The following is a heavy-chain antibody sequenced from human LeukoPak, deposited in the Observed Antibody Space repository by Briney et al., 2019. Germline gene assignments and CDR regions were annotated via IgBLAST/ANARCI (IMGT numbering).Heavy chain of an antibody. J-gene: IGHJ4*02. V-gene: IGHV3-53*01. CDR3: ASNLGIDSSVSY. D-gene: IGHD3-22*01. CDR1: GFTVSSNY. CDR2: IYSGGST. Sequence: PGGSPRLSCAASGFTVSSNYMSWVRQAPGKGLEWVSVIYSGGSTYYADSVKGRFTISRDNSKNTLYLQMNSLRAEDTAVYYCASNLGIDSSVSYWGQGTLVTVSS.